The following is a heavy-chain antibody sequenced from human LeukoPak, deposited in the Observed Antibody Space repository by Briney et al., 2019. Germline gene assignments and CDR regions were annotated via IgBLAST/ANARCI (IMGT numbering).Heavy chain of an antibody. CDR3: AREGKENYGMDV. CDR2: ISSSGSTI. J-gene: IGHJ6*02. Sequence: GGSLRLSCAASGFTFSSYEMNWVRQAPGKGLEWVSYISSSGSTIYCADSVKGRFTISRDNAKNSLYLQMNSLRAEDTAVYYCAREGKENYGMDVWGQGTTVTVSS. V-gene: IGHV3-48*03. CDR1: GFTFSSYE.